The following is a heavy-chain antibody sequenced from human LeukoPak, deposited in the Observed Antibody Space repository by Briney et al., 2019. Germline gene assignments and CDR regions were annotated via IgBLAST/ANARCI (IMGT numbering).Heavy chain of an antibody. D-gene: IGHD6-19*01. Sequence: GGSLRLSCAASGFTFSSYSMNWVRQARGKGLEWGSSISSSSSYIYYADSVKGRFTISRDNAKNSLYLQMNSLRAEDTAVYYCAINAGIRQWLVPQGVNWFDPWGQGTLVTVSS. J-gene: IGHJ5*02. CDR2: ISSSSSYI. CDR3: AINAGIRQWLVPQGVNWFDP. CDR1: GFTFSSYS. V-gene: IGHV3-21*01.